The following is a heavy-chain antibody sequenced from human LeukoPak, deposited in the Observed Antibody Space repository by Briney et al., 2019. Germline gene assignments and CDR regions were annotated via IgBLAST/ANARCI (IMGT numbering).Heavy chain of an antibody. Sequence: SGPTLVNPTQTLTLTCIFSGFSLSTSGVGVGWIRQPPGKALEWLALIYCDDGKLYSPSLKSRPTITKDTSKNQMVLTMTNMDPVDTATYYCARRSMYYYDSSGYHSLFDYWGQGTLVTVSS. D-gene: IGHD3-22*01. CDR2: IYCDDGK. CDR3: ARRSMYYYDSSGYHSLFDY. J-gene: IGHJ4*02. V-gene: IGHV2-5*02. CDR1: GFSLSTSGVG.